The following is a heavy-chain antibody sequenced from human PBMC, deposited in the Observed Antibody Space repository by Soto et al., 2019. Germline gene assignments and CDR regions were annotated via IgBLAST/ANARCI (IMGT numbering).Heavy chain of an antibody. D-gene: IGHD3-3*01. CDR1: GFTFSSYS. CDR2: ISSSSSYI. Sequence: GGPLRLSCAASGFTFSSYSMNWVRQAPGKGLEWVSSISSSSSYIYYADSVKGRFTISRDNAKNSLYLQMNSLRAEDTAVYYCARDAYDFWSGPYGMDVWGQGTTVTVSS. J-gene: IGHJ6*02. V-gene: IGHV3-21*01. CDR3: ARDAYDFWSGPYGMDV.